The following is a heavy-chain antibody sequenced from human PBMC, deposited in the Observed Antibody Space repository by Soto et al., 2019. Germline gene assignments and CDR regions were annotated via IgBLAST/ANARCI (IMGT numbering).Heavy chain of an antibody. Sequence: EVQLVESGGGLVQPGGSLRLSGAASGFTVSSNYMSWVRQAPGKGREWVSVIYNVGSTYYADSVKGRFTISRDNSKNTLYLQMNSLRAEDTAVYYCARDRIPTGMDVWGQGTTVTVSS. V-gene: IGHV3-66*01. J-gene: IGHJ6*02. CDR3: ARDRIPTGMDV. CDR2: IYNVGST. CDR1: GFTVSSNY.